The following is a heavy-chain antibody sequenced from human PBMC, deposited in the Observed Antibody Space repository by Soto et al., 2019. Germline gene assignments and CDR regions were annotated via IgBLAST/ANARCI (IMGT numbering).Heavy chain of an antibody. CDR3: ARDLAKGGGSAGFDY. CDR2: INPKSGGT. V-gene: IGHV1-2*02. D-gene: IGHD1-26*01. Sequence: ASVKVSCKASGYTFAVYYMHWVRQAPGQGLEWMGWINPKSGGTMYPQKFQGRVTMTWDTSISTAYMALTRLRSDDTAVYYCARDLAKGGGSAGFDYWGQGTLVTVSS. J-gene: IGHJ4*02. CDR1: GYTFAVYY.